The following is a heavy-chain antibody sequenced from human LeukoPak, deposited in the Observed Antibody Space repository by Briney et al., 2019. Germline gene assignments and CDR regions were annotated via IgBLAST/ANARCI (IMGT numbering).Heavy chain of an antibody. V-gene: IGHV1-2*06. CDR2: INPNSGGT. D-gene: IGHD2-2*01. CDR3: ARDLVVPASYYYYYGMDV. J-gene: IGHJ6*02. Sequence: ASVKVSCKASGYTFTGYYMHWVRQAPGQGLEWMGRINPNSGGTNYAQKFQGRVTMTRDTSISTAYMELSRLRSGDTAVYYCARDLVVPASYYYYYGMDVWGQGTTVTVSS. CDR1: GYTFTGYY.